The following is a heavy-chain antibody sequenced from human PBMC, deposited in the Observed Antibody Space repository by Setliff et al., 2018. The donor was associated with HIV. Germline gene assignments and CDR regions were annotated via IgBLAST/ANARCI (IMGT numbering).Heavy chain of an antibody. D-gene: IGHD3-22*01. J-gene: IGHJ4*02. V-gene: IGHV3-23*01. CDR2: LSGSGGST. Sequence: LRLSCAASELTFSNYAMTWVRQAPGKGLEWVSSLSGSGGSTYYADSVKGRFTISRDNAKNSLFLQMNSLRAEDAAVYYCAKIQNPQGYYYDSSGYYPHPGSPDYWGQGTLVTVSS. CDR1: ELTFSNYA. CDR3: AKIQNPQGYYYDSSGYYPHPGSPDY.